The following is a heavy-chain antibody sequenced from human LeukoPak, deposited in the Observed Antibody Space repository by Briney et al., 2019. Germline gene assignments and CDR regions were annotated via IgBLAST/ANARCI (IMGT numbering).Heavy chain of an antibody. CDR2: INPSGGST. Sequence: ASVKVSCKASGYTLSSYYMHWVRQAPGQGLEWMGIINPSGGSTTYAQEFQGRVTVTSDTSTSTGYMELSSLRSEDTAVYYCARQSVRPGASPLFDYWGQGTLVTVSS. V-gene: IGHV1-46*01. D-gene: IGHD1-14*01. CDR3: ARQSVRPGASPLFDY. CDR1: GYTLSSYY. J-gene: IGHJ4*02.